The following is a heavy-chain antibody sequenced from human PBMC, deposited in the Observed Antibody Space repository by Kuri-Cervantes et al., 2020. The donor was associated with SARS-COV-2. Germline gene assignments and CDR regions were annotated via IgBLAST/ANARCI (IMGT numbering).Heavy chain of an antibody. D-gene: IGHD3-10*01. CDR2: SRSKAYGGTS. Sequence: GESLKISCTAAEFTFGDYAMNWFRQTPGKGLEWVGFSRSKAYGGTSEYAASEKDRFTISRDDTGTIAYLQMNSLKTEDTAVYYCTTGPSVAVRPDSYFYMDVWGKGTTVTVSS. V-gene: IGHV3-49*03. CDR3: TTGPSVAVRPDSYFYMDV. J-gene: IGHJ6*03. CDR1: EFTFGDYA.